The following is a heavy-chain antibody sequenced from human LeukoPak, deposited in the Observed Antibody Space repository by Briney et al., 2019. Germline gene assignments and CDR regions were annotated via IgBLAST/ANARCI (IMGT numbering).Heavy chain of an antibody. CDR3: ARDISGGGSPRFDP. Sequence: GGSLRLSCAASGFTFSSYSMNWVRPAPGKGLECVSSISSSSSYIDYADSVKGRFTISRDNAKNSLYLQMNSLRAEDTAVYYCARDISGGGSPRFDPWGQGTLVTVSS. D-gene: IGHD2-15*01. V-gene: IGHV3-21*01. CDR2: ISSSSSYI. J-gene: IGHJ5*02. CDR1: GFTFSSYS.